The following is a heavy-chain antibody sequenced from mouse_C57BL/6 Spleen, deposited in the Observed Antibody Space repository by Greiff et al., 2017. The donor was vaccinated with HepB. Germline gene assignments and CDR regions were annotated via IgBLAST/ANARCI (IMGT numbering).Heavy chain of an antibody. CDR2: FHPYNDDT. J-gene: IGHJ4*01. D-gene: IGHD3-3*01. CDR3: ARRTRDYAMDY. CDR1: GYTFTTYP. V-gene: IGHV1-47*01. Sequence: QVTLQESGAELVKPGASVKMSCKASGYTFTTYPIVWMKQNHGKSLEWIGNFHPYNDDTKYNEKFKGKATLNVEKSSSKVYLELSRLTSDDSAVYYCARRTRDYAMDYWGQGTSVTVSS.